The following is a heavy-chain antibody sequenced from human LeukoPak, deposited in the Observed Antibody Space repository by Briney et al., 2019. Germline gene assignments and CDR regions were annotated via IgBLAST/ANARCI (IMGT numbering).Heavy chain of an antibody. D-gene: IGHD3-22*01. CDR2: INHSGST. J-gene: IGHJ3*02. CDR1: GGSLSGYY. Sequence: PSETLSLTCAVYGGSLSGYYWSWIRQPPGEGLEWIGEINHSGSTNYNPSLKSRVTISVDTSKNQFSLKLSSVTAADTAVYYCAYDSSGYYYSDAFDIWGQGTMVTVSS. V-gene: IGHV4-34*01. CDR3: AYDSSGYYYSDAFDI.